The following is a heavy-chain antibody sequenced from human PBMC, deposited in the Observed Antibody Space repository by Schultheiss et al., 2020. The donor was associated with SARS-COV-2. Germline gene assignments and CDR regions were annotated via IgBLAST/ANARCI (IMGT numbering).Heavy chain of an antibody. D-gene: IGHD3-10*01. J-gene: IGHJ4*02. CDR2: IYYSGST. CDR3: ARDTYYFGSGSDPPFDH. Sequence: SETLSLTCTVSGGSVSSGSYYWSWIRQPPGKGLEWIGYIYYSGSTYYNPSLKSRVTISVDTSKNQFSLQLNSVTPEDTAVYYCARDTYYFGSGSDPPFDHWGQGTLVTVSS. V-gene: IGHV4-61*01. CDR1: GGSVSSGSYY.